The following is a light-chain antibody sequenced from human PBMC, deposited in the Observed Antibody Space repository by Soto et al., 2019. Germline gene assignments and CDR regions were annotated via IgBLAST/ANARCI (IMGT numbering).Light chain of an antibody. J-gene: IGKJ3*01. CDR3: QQYYNWPPFT. CDR2: GAS. Sequence: GMSQSPATLSVSPAQRVTLSCRASQSVGTSIAWYQQKPGQAPRLLIYGASTRATGVPARFSGSGSGTAFTLTISSLQSEDFANYYCQQYYNWPPFTFGQGTKVDIK. CDR1: QSVGTS. V-gene: IGKV3-15*01.